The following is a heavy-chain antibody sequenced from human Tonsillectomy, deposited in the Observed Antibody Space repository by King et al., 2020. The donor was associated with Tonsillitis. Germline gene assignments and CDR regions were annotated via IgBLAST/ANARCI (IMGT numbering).Heavy chain of an antibody. V-gene: IGHV3-23*04. Sequence: VQLVESGGGLVQPGGSLRLSCAASGFTFSSYAMSWVRQAPVKGLEWVSAISGSGGSTYYADSVKGRFTISRDNSKNTLYLQMNSLRAEDTAVYYCAAFLDDFWSGYYHDAFDIWGQGTMVTVSS. CDR2: ISGSGGST. CDR3: AAFLDDFWSGYYHDAFDI. D-gene: IGHD3-3*01. CDR1: GFTFSSYA. J-gene: IGHJ3*02.